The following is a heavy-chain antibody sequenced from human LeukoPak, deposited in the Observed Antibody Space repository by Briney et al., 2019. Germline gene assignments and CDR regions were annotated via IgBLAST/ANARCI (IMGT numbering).Heavy chain of an antibody. CDR1: GFTFSTHA. D-gene: IGHD3-9*01. CDR3: AKDGDILTGFDY. V-gene: IGHV3-23*01. J-gene: IGHJ4*02. Sequence: GGSLRLSCVVSGFTFSTHAMTWVRQAPGKGLERVSDISGSGGSTYYADSVKGRFTISRDNSKNTLYLQMNSLRAEDTAVYYCAKDGDILTGFDYWGQGTLVTVSS. CDR2: ISGSGGST.